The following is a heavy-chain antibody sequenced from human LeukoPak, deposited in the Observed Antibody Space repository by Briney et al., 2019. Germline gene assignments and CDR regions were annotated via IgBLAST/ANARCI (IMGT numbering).Heavy chain of an antibody. D-gene: IGHD2-2*01. J-gene: IGHJ4*02. Sequence: GRSLRLSCAVSGFTFSSYGILWVRQAPGKGLEWVTFISHDGTKNYYADSVKGRFTVSRDNSKNTLYLQMDSLRADDTAVYYCAKDSSTWGNRYFDYWGQGTLVTVSS. CDR3: AKDSSTWGNRYFDY. V-gene: IGHV3-30*18. CDR2: ISHDGTKN. CDR1: GFTFSSYG.